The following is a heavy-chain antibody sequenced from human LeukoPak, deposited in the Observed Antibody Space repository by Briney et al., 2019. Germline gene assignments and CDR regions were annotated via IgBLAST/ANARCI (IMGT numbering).Heavy chain of an antibody. J-gene: IGHJ3*02. CDR1: GGSFTDYY. CDR3: GRPLSYYSDSSGDNAFDI. CDR2: ISQSGDS. V-gene: IGHV4-34*01. D-gene: IGHD3-22*01. Sequence: SETLSLTYAVYGGSFTDYYWSWIRQPPGKGLEWIGEISQSGDSNYNSPLRSRVTISVDTSKNQFSLKLSSVTAADTAVYYCGRPLSYYSDSSGDNAFDIWGQGTMVTVSS.